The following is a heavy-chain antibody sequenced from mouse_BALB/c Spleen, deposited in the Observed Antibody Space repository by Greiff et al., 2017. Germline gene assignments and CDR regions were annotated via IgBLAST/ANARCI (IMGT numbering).Heavy chain of an antibody. D-gene: IGHD1-1*01. CDR1: GFTFSSYA. CDR3: ARGHYGRGDYFDY. J-gene: IGHJ2*01. CDR2: ISSGGST. V-gene: IGHV5-6-5*01. Sequence: EVHLVESGGGLVKPGGSLKLSCAASGFTFSSYAMSWVRQTPEKRLEWVASISSGGSTYYPDSVKGRFTISRDNARNILYLQMSSLRSEDTAMYYCARGHYGRGDYFDYWGQGTTLTVSS.